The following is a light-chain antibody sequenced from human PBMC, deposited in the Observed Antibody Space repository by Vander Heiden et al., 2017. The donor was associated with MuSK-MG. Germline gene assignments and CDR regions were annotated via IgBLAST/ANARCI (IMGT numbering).Light chain of an antibody. CDR3: QHYSPYAAYT. CDR1: RNVKNW. CDR2: TAS. Sequence: DVQMTQSPSTLSASVGDRVPITCRASRNVKNWLAWYQQTPGKAPKLLIYTASTLEGGVPSRFSGSGSGTEFTLTISSLQPDDFATYYCQHYSPYAAYTFGQGTNVDVK. V-gene: IGKV1-5*03. J-gene: IGKJ2*01.